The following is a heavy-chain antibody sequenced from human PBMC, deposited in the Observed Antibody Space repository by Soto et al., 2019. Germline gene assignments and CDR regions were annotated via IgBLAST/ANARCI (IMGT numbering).Heavy chain of an antibody. D-gene: IGHD6-13*01. Sequence: GGSLRLSCAASGFTVSSNYMSWVRQAPGKGLEWVSVIYSGGSTYYADSVKVRFTISRDNSKNTLYLQMNSLRAEETAVYYCERGSSSWYWFRYWGQGTLVTVSS. CDR1: GFTVSSNY. CDR2: IYSGGST. J-gene: IGHJ4*02. CDR3: ERGSSSWYWFRY. V-gene: IGHV3-53*01.